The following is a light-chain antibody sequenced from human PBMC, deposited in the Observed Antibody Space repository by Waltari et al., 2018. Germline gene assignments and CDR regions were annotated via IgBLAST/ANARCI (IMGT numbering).Light chain of an antibody. J-gene: IGLJ2*01. V-gene: IGLV2-14*01. CDR3: SSYTSSSTPG. CDR1: SSDVGGYNY. Sequence: QSALTQPASVSGSPGQSITISCTGTSSDVGGYNYVSWYQQHPGKAPKLMIYEVSNRPSGVSNLFSGSKSGNTASLTISGLQAEDEADYYCSSYTSSSTPGFGGGTKLTVL. CDR2: EVS.